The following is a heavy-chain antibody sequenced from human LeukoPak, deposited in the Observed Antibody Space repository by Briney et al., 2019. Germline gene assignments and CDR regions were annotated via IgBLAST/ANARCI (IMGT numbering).Heavy chain of an antibody. V-gene: IGHV3-30*04. J-gene: IGHJ6*03. D-gene: IGHD6-6*01. CDR2: ISYDGNIK. CDR1: GFTLSSHA. CDR3: ARAHLSSSSTDYMDV. Sequence: GGSLTLSCAASGFTLSSHAIHWVRQAPGKGLEWVALISYDGNIKYYADSVKGRFTISRDNSKNTLSLQMNSLRPEDTAVYYCARAHLSSSSTDYMDVWGKGTTVTVSS.